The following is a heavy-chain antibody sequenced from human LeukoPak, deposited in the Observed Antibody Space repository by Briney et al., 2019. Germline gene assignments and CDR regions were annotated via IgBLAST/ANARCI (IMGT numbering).Heavy chain of an antibody. CDR2: VNPKSGNA. V-gene: IGHV1-8*01. J-gene: IGHJ5*02. D-gene: IGHD5-18*01. Sequence: APVKVSCKASGYTFINYDINWVRQATGQGLEWMGWVNPKSGNADYAQKFQGRVTMTRNTSISTAYMELSSLRSEDTAVYYCVRAYSYGPAWFDPWGQGTLVTVSS. CDR1: GYTFINYD. CDR3: VRAYSYGPAWFDP.